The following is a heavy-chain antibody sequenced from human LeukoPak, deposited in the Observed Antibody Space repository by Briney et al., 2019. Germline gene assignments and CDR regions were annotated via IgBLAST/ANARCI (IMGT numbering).Heavy chain of an antibody. Sequence: SETLSLTCTVSGDSISTSNSYWGWIRQPPGKGLEWIGSIYYSGNTYYNASLKSRVTISVDTSKNQFSLKLSSVTAADTAVYYCARLYSGSYLVDYWGQGTLVTVSS. J-gene: IGHJ4*02. V-gene: IGHV4-39*01. CDR1: GDSISTSNSY. CDR2: IYYSGNT. CDR3: ARLYSGSYLVDY. D-gene: IGHD1-26*01.